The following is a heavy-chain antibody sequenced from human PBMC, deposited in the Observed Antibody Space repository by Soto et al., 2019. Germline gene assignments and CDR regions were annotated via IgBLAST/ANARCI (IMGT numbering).Heavy chain of an antibody. CDR2: IYHSGST. J-gene: IGHJ6*02. D-gene: IGHD2-21*02. Sequence: SETLSLTCAVSGGSISSGGYSWSWIRQPPGKGLEWIGYIYHSGSTYYNPSLKSRVTISVDRSKNQFSLKLSSVTAADTAVYYCARVPPVVTPRGTYYYYYYGMDVWGQGTTVTVSS. CDR3: ARVPPVVTPRGTYYYYYYGMDV. V-gene: IGHV4-30-2*01. CDR1: GGSISSGGYS.